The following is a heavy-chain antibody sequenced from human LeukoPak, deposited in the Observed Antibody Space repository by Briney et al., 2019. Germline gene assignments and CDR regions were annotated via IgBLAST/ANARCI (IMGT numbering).Heavy chain of an antibody. V-gene: IGHV3-15*01. J-gene: IGHJ4*02. D-gene: IGHD2-21*02. CDR3: TTCGGDCCFNY. CDR1: GFTFSNAW. CDR2: IKSKPDGETT. Sequence: PGGSLRLSCAASGFTFSNAWMNWVRQAPGEGLEWVGRIKSKPDGETTTYAAPVKGRFTISRDDSRNTLYLQMNSLKTEDTAVYYCTTCGGDCCFNYWGQGTLVTVSS.